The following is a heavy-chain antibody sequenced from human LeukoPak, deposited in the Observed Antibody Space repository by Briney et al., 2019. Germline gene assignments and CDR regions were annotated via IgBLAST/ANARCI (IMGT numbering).Heavy chain of an antibody. Sequence: ASVKVSCKASGYTFTSYDINWVRQATGQGLEWMGWMNPNSGNTGYAQKFQGRVTITRNTSISTAYMELSSLRSEDTAVYYCARGNRGVILTAMRGNWFDAWGQGTLVTVSS. CDR3: ARGNRGVILTAMRGNWFDA. CDR2: MNPNSGNT. CDR1: GYTFTSYD. D-gene: IGHD2-21*02. J-gene: IGHJ5*02. V-gene: IGHV1-8*03.